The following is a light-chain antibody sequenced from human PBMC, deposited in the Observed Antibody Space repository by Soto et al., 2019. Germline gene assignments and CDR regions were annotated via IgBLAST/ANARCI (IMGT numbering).Light chain of an antibody. V-gene: IGKV3-20*01. Sequence: EIVLTQSPGTLSLSPGERATLSCRASQSISNSLACYQQKPGQAPRLLIYGASSRATGIPDRFSGSGSGTDFTLTISRLEPEDFVVYYCQQYGSSWTFGQGTKVDIK. CDR1: QSISNS. CDR3: QQYGSSWT. CDR2: GAS. J-gene: IGKJ1*01.